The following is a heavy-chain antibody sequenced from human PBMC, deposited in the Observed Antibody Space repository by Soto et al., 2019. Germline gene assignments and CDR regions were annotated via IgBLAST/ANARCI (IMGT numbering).Heavy chain of an antibody. J-gene: IGHJ6*02. CDR3: AKVRAVAVAGTNYYYGMDV. Sequence: ESGGGVVQPGRSLRLSCAASGFTFSSYGMHWVRQAPGKGLEWVAVISYDGSNKYYADSVKGRFTISRDNSKNTLYLQMNSLRDEDTAVYYCAKVRAVAVAGTNYYYGMDVWGQGTTVTVSS. CDR2: ISYDGSNK. D-gene: IGHD6-19*01. CDR1: GFTFSSYG. V-gene: IGHV3-30*18.